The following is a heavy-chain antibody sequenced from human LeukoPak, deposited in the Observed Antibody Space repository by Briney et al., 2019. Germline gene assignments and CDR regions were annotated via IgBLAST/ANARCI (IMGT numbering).Heavy chain of an antibody. CDR3: ARRPARGWFDP. J-gene: IGHJ5*02. CDR2: IYYSGST. V-gene: IGHV4-39*01. CDR1: GGSISSSSYY. Sequence: SGTLSLTCTVSGGSISSSSYYWGWIRQPPGKGLEWIGSIYYSGSTYYNPSLKSRVTISVDTSKNQFSLKLSSVTAADTAVYYCARRPARGWFDPWGQGTLVTVSS. D-gene: IGHD1-14*01.